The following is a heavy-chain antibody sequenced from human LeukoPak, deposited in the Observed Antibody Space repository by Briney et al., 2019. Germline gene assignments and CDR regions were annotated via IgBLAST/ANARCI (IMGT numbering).Heavy chain of an antibody. CDR2: IYTSGST. D-gene: IGHD2-2*01. CDR3: ARDPRILYCSSTSCQGDYYYMDV. Sequence: SETLSLTCTVSGGSISSGSYYWSWIRQPAGKELEWIGRIYTSGSTNYNPSLKSRVTISVDTSKNQFSLKLSSVTAADTAVYYCARDPRILYCSSTSCQGDYYYMDVWGKGTTVTVSS. V-gene: IGHV4-61*02. CDR1: GGSISSGSYY. J-gene: IGHJ6*03.